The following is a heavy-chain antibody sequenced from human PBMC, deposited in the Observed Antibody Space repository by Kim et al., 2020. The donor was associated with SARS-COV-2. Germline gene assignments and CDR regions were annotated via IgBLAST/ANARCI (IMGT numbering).Heavy chain of an antibody. J-gene: IGHJ5*02. CDR1: GYPFTSYH. Sequence: ASVKVSCKASGYPFTSYHLHWVRQAPGQGLEWMGVINPGDGSTKFAERFRDRLLLTRDTTARTDDMQFSSLKVEDTATYFCARAPWFDPWGQGTLVTVAS. CDR3: ARAPWFDP. V-gene: IGHV1-46*01. CDR2: INPGDGST.